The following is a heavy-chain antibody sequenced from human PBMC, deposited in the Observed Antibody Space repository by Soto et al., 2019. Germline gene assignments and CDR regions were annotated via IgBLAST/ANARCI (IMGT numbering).Heavy chain of an antibody. D-gene: IGHD6-19*01. J-gene: IGHJ4*02. V-gene: IGHV3-23*01. CDR2: ISGSGGST. CDR1: GFTFSSYA. Sequence: GGSLRLSCAASGFTFSSYAMSWVRQAPGKGLEWVSAISGSGGSTYYADSVKGRFTISRDNSKNTLYLQMNSLRAEDTAVYYCAKDGQQWLVSYLDYWGQGTLVTVSS. CDR3: AKDGQQWLVSYLDY.